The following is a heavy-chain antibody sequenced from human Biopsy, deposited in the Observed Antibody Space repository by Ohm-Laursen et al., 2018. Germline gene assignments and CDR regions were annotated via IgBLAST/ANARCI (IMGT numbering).Heavy chain of an antibody. Sequence: PGTLSLTCTVSSGSISSYYWSWIRQPPGKGLEWIGYIDYRGSTKYNPSLRSRVIMSIDTSRNQFSLKLSSVTAADTAVYYCATTTMDTSGWFGNYFDSWGQGTLVTVSA. CDR1: SGSISSYY. V-gene: IGHV4-59*08. D-gene: IGHD6-19*01. J-gene: IGHJ4*02. CDR3: ATTTMDTSGWFGNYFDS. CDR2: IDYRGST.